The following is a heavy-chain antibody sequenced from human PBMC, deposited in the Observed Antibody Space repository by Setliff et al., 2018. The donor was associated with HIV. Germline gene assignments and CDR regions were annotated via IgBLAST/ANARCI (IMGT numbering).Heavy chain of an antibody. D-gene: IGHD6-19*01. CDR2: MMPNSGGT. CDR1: GYTFTSYD. J-gene: IGHJ4*02. V-gene: IGHV1-2*02. CDR3: ARDEVIEVAGDFDN. Sequence: ASVKVSCKASGYTFTSYDINWVRQATGQGLEWMGWMMPNSGGTNYAQKFQGRVTMTRDTSISAAYMELSRLRSDDTAVYYCARDEVIEVAGDFDNWGQGTLVTVSS.